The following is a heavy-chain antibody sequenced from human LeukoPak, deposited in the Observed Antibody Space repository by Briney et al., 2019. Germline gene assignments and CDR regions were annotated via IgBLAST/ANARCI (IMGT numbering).Heavy chain of an antibody. CDR1: GFTFSSYG. CDR2: ISYDGSNK. CDR3: ARDHLYDYVWGSYRRDAFDI. Sequence: GGSLRLSCAASGFTFSSYGMHWVRQAPGKGLEWVAVISYDGSNKYYADSVKGRFTISRDNSKNTLYLQMNSLRAEDTAVYYCARDHLYDYVWGSYRRDAFDIWGQGTMVTVSS. D-gene: IGHD3-16*02. V-gene: IGHV3-30*03. J-gene: IGHJ3*02.